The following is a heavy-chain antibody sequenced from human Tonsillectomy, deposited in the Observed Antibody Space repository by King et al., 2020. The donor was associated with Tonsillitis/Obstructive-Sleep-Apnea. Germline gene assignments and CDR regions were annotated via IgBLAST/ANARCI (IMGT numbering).Heavy chain of an antibody. CDR1: GFTFSSYA. J-gene: IGHJ4*02. V-gene: IGHV3-23*04. CDR3: PRGGWGTRFDY. Sequence: VQLVESGGGLVQPGGSLRLSCAASGFTFSSYAMSWVRQAPGKGLEWVSGISGSGGTTYYADSVKGRFTISRDNSKNTLYLQMNSLRAEDTAVYYCPRGGWGTRFDYWGQGTLVTVSS. CDR2: ISGSGGTT. D-gene: IGHD3-16*01.